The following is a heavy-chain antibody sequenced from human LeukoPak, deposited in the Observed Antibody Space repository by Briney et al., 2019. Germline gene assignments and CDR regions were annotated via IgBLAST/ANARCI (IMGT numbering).Heavy chain of an antibody. J-gene: IGHJ4*02. CDR2: ISTDASST. Sequence: PGGSLRLSCAGSGFTFSSYWMHWVRQAPGKGLVWVSRISTDASSTTYADSVKGRFTISRDNAKDTLYLQMNSLRPEDTAVYYCTGHHQAYSRTYWGQGTLVTVSS. V-gene: IGHV3-74*01. CDR3: TGHHQAYSRTY. CDR1: GFTFSSYW. D-gene: IGHD4-11*01.